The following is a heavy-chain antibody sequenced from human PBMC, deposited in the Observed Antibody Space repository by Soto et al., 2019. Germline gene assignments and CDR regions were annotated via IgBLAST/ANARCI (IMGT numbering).Heavy chain of an antibody. Sequence: EVQLVESGVGLVQPGGSLRLSCAASGFTFSNYWMSWVRQAPGKGLEWVANIKQDGTEKNYVDSVRGRFTISRDNAKNSLDLQMISRPAGDTAVYYCARVAIWGEGSLVTVSS. J-gene: IGHJ4*02. CDR3: ARVAI. V-gene: IGHV3-7*04. CDR1: GFTFSNYW. CDR2: IKQDGTEK. D-gene: IGHD5-18*01.